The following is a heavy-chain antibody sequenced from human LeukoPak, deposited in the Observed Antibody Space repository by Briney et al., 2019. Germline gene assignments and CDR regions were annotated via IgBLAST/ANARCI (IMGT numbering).Heavy chain of an antibody. J-gene: IGHJ5*02. Sequence: ASVKVSCKASGYTFTGYYMHWVRQAPGQGLEWMGWINPNSGGTNYAQKFQGRVTMTRDTSISTAYMELSRLRSDDTAVYYCAQWYSSSSGGGFDPWSQGTLVTVSS. CDR3: AQWYSSSSGGGFDP. CDR2: INPNSGGT. D-gene: IGHD6-6*01. CDR1: GYTFTGYY. V-gene: IGHV1-2*02.